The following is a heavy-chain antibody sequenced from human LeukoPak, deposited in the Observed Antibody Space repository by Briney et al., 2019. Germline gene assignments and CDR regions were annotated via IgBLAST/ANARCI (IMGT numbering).Heavy chain of an antibody. V-gene: IGHV3-23*01. CDR2: INGNGAAT. CDR3: ANGLAASGNFLLRDYYYFIDV. J-gene: IGHJ6*03. Sequence: GGSLRLSCAASGFTFNNYAMHWVRQAPGKGLEWVSTINGNGAATYYADSFKGRFLISRDDSKSTVYLRMNKLRVEDSGLYYCANGLAASGNFLLRDYYYFIDVWGKGTTVIVS. D-gene: IGHD1-26*01. CDR1: GFTFNNYA.